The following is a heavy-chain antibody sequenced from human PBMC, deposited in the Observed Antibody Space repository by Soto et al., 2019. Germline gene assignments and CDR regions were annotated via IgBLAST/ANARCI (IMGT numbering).Heavy chain of an antibody. V-gene: IGHV6-1*01. CDR2: TYYRSKWYN. J-gene: IGHJ4*02. D-gene: IGHD6-19*01. CDR3: ARDHYSSGWYRFDY. CDR1: GDSVSSNSAA. Sequence: SRTLSLTCVISGDSVSSNSAAWNWIRQSPSRGLEWLGRTYYRSKWYNDYAVSVKSRIIINPDTSKNQFSLQLNSVTPEDTAVYYCARDHYSSGWYRFDYWGQGTLVTVSS.